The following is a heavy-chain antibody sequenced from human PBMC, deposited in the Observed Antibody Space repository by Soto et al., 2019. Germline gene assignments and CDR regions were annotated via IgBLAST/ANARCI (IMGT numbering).Heavy chain of an antibody. V-gene: IGHV4-39*02. CDR2: VYYNGRT. D-gene: IGHD1-1*01. CDR1: GGSINTDTHY. J-gene: IGHJ4*02. Sequence: ETLSLTCTISGGSINTDTHYWGWIRQSPGKGLEWIGSVYYNGRTYYNPSVRSRVTMSIDTSKSHFSLRLTSVTAADTAVYYCARTLSGNEWGPFDYCGQGTLVTVSS. CDR3: ARTLSGNEWGPFDY.